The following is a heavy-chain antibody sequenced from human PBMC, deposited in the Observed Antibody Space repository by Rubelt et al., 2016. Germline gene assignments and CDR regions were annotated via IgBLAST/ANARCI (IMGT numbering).Heavy chain of an antibody. CDR3: ARDPEFHYSNYDDDY. J-gene: IGHJ4*02. D-gene: IGHD4-11*01. V-gene: IGHV3-66*01. CDR1: GFTVSSNY. CDR2: IYSGGST. Sequence: EVQLVESGGGLVQPGGSLRLSCAASGFTVSSNYMSWVRQAPGQGLEWVSVIYSGGSTYYADSVKGRFTIPGGNSKNPLYLQMNSLGDEDTAVYYCARDPEFHYSNYDDDYWGQGTLVTVSS.